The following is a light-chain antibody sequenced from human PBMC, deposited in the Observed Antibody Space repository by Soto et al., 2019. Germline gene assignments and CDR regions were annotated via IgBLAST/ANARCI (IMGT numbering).Light chain of an antibody. CDR1: RGIRND. J-gene: IGKJ5*01. Sequence: IQMTQSPAYRSASVGDRGTITCRASRGIRNDLGWYQQKTGKDAKRLMYAVFNLHSGVPSRFSGSGSGTEFTLIISSLQTEDLATYYCLQHYSFPITFGQGTRLDIK. CDR3: LQHYSFPIT. CDR2: AVF. V-gene: IGKV1-17*01.